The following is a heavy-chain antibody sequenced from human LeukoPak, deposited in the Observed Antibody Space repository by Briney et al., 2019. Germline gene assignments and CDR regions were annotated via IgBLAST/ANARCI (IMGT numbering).Heavy chain of an antibody. CDR1: GGTFSSYA. J-gene: IGHJ4*02. V-gene: IGHV1-69*04. CDR2: IIPILGIA. CDR3: ARTDYGDYTNDY. D-gene: IGHD4-17*01. Sequence: SVKVSCKASGGTFSSYAISWVRQAPGQGLEWMGRIIPILGIANYAQKFQGRVTITADKSTSTAYMELSSLRSEDTAMYYCARTDYGDYTNDYWGQGTLVTVSS.